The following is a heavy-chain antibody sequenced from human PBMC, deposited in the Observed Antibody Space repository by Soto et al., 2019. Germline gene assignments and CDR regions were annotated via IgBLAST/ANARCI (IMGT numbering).Heavy chain of an antibody. CDR2: ISYDGSNK. CDR3: AKGRAIVLVPGAMNYYYGMDV. V-gene: IGHV3-30*18. J-gene: IGHJ6*02. D-gene: IGHD2-2*01. Sequence: QVQLVESGGGVVQPGRSLRLSCAASGFTFSSYGMHWVRQAPGKGLEWVAVISYDGSNKYYADSVKGRFTISRDNSKNAVYLQMHSLGAEDAAVHYCAKGRAIVLVPGAMNYYYGMDVWGQGTTVTVSS. CDR1: GFTFSSYG.